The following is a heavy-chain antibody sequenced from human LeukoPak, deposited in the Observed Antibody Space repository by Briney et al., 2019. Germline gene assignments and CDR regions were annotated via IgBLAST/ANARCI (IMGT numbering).Heavy chain of an antibody. CDR3: ARDSCYGPGSCYYYYYYYMDV. V-gene: IGHV4-39*07. Sequence: SETLSLTCTVSGGSISSSSYYWGWIRQPPGKGLEWIGSIYYSGSTYYNPSLKSRVTISVDTSKNQFSLKLSSVTAADTAVYYCARDSCYGPGSCYYYYYYYMDVWGKGTTVTVSS. CDR1: GGSISSSSYY. D-gene: IGHD3-10*01. CDR2: IYYSGST. J-gene: IGHJ6*03.